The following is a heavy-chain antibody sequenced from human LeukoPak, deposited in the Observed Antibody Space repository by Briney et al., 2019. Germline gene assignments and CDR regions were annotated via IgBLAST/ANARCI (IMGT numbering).Heavy chain of an antibody. J-gene: IGHJ4*02. Sequence: GGTLRLSCAASGFTFSSYWMSWIRQAPGKGLEWVANIKQDGSEKYYVDSVKGRFTISRDNAKNSLYLQMNSLRAEDTAVYYCARQWELLSGTIDYGGQGTLVTVSS. CDR1: GFTFSSYW. CDR3: ARQWELLSGTIDY. V-gene: IGHV3-7*05. CDR2: IKQDGSEK. D-gene: IGHD1-26*01.